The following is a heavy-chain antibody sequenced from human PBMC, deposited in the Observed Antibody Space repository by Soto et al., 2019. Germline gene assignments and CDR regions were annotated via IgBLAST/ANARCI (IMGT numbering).Heavy chain of an antibody. CDR1: GFTFSSYG. D-gene: IGHD3-22*01. Sequence: QVQLVESGGGVVQPGRSLRLSCAASGFTFSSYGMHWVRQAPGKGLEWVAVIWYDGSNKYYADSVKGRFTISRDNSKNTLDLLMNSLRAEDTAVYYCARDHYYDSSGSSTSFDYWGQGTLVTVSS. V-gene: IGHV3-33*01. CDR3: ARDHYYDSSGSSTSFDY. J-gene: IGHJ4*02. CDR2: IWYDGSNK.